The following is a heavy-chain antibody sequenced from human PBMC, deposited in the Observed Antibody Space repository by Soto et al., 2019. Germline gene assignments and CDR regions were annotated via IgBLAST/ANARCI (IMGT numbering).Heavy chain of an antibody. J-gene: IGHJ6*02. CDR3: AKEDSSSWHYYYGMDV. V-gene: IGHV3-30*18. CDR1: GFTFSSYG. Sequence: QVQLVESGGDVVQPGRSLRLSCAASGFTFSSYGMNWVRQAPGEGLEWVAVISYDGSNKYYADSVKGRFTISRDSSKNMLYLQMNSLRAEDTAVYYCAKEDSSSWHYYYGMDVWGQGTTVTVSS. D-gene: IGHD6-13*01. CDR2: ISYDGSNK.